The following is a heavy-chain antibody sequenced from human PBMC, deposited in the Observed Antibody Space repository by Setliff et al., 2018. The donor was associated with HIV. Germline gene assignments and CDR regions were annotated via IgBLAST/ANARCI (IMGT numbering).Heavy chain of an antibody. CDR1: GYTFTGYY. CDR2: INPNSGGT. D-gene: IGHD3-22*01. J-gene: IGHJ4*01. Sequence: ASVKVSCKASGYTFTGYYMHWVRQAPGQGLEWMGRINPNSGGTNYAQKFQGRVTMTRDTSISTAYMELSRLRSDDTAVHYCARGDYDSSGYHHFDYCGHGTLVTVSS. V-gene: IGHV1-2*06. CDR3: ARGDYDSSGYHHFDY.